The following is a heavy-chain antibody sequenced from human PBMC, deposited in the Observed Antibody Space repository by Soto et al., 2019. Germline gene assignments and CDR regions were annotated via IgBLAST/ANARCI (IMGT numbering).Heavy chain of an antibody. D-gene: IGHD1-26*01. V-gene: IGHV1-69*01. Sequence: VQLVQSRAEVKKPGSSVNVSCKASGGTFSSYAISWVRQAPGQGLEWMGGIIPIFGTANYAQKFQGRVTITADESTSTAYMELSSLRSEDTAVYYCARGNGRIVGATLDYWGQGTLVTVSS. CDR3: ARGNGRIVGATLDY. CDR1: GGTFSSYA. J-gene: IGHJ4*02. CDR2: IIPIFGTA.